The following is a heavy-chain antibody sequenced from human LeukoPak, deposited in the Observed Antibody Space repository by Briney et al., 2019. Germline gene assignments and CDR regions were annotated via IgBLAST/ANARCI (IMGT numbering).Heavy chain of an antibody. CDR2: VKQDGSEK. V-gene: IGHV3-7*03. Sequence: PGGSLRLSCAASGITFDNHWMNWVRQAPGKGLEWVASVKQDGSEKNYVGSEGGRFTISRDNAKKSIYLQMDSLRVEDTAVYYCARRNDLDIWGQGAMVIVSS. D-gene: IGHD1-14*01. J-gene: IGHJ3*02. CDR3: ARRNDLDI. CDR1: GITFDNHW.